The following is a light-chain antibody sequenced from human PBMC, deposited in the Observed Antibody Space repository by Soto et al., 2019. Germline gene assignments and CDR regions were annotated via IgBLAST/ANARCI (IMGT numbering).Light chain of an antibody. CDR2: EVS. CDR3: SSYGGSNNLV. J-gene: IGLJ2*01. Sequence: QSALTQPPSASGSPGQSVTISCTGTSSDVGGDNYVSWYQQHPGKAPKLMIYEVSKRPSGVPDRFSGSKSGNTASLTVSGLQDDDAADYYRSSYGGSNNLVFGGGTKLTVL. CDR1: SSDVGGDNY. V-gene: IGLV2-8*01.